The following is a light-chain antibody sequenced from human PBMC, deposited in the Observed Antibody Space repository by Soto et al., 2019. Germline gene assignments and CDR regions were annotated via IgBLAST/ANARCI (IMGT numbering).Light chain of an antibody. V-gene: IGKV3-20*01. CDR1: QSVSSNN. Sequence: EIVLTQSPGTLSLSPGERATLSCRASQSVSSNNLAWYQQRPGQAPRVVIYGASSRATGIPDRFSGSGSGTDFTHTISRLEPEDFAVYYCQQYGTSPRTFGQGTKVDIK. CDR3: QQYGTSPRT. J-gene: IGKJ1*01. CDR2: GAS.